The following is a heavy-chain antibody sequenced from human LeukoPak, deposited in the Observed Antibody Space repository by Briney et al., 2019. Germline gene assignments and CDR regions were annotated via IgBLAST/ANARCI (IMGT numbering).Heavy chain of an antibody. Sequence: SETLSLTCTVSGGSISSYYWSWIRQPPGKGLERIGYIYYSGSTNYNPSLKSRVTISVDTSKNQFSLKLSSVTAADTAVYYSARDSALAQALMFDYWGQGTLVTVSS. J-gene: IGHJ4*02. CDR1: GGSISSYY. V-gene: IGHV4-59*12. CDR3: ARDSALAQALMFDY. CDR2: IYYSGST. D-gene: IGHD3-10*01.